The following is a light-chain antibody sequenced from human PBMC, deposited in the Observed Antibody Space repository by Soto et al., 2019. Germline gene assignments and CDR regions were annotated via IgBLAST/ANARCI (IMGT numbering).Light chain of an antibody. CDR2: SDN. CDR1: FSNVGINT. Sequence: QSVLTQPPSASGTPGQRVTISCSGSFSNVGINTVNWCQQLPGTAPKLLIYSDNQPPSGVPDRFSGSKSGTSASLAISGLQSEDADDYYCASWDDSLYGVVFGGGTKLTVL. V-gene: IGLV1-44*01. J-gene: IGLJ2*01. CDR3: ASWDDSLYGVV.